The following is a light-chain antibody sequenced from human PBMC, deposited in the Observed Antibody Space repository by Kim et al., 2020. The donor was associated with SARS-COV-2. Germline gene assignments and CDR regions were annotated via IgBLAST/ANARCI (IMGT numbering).Light chain of an antibody. J-gene: IGKJ1*01. Sequence: EIVLTQSPDTLSLSPGERATLSCRASQSVSSSLAWYQQKPGQAPRLLIDGASTRATGITARFSGSGSGTDFSLTSSSLPAEDFAVYYCQQYNASPLTFGQGTKVDIK. CDR1: QSVSSS. CDR3: QQYNASPLT. V-gene: IGKV3D-15*01. CDR2: GAS.